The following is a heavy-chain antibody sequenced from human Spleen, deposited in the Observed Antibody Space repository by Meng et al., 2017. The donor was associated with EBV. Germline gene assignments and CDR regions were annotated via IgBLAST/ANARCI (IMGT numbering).Heavy chain of an antibody. Sequence: QVHLVQSGAEGKKPWASCKVSSKAAGYNFGSYYMHWVRQSPGQGLEWMGVINTSGGSTFYAHRFQGRVTMTRDTSTTTVHMELNSLKSEDTAVYYCAKDEDQVDSWGQGTLVTVSS. CDR3: AKDEDQVDS. D-gene: IGHD2-2*01. CDR2: INTSGGST. J-gene: IGHJ4*02. CDR1: GYNFGSYY. V-gene: IGHV1-46*01.